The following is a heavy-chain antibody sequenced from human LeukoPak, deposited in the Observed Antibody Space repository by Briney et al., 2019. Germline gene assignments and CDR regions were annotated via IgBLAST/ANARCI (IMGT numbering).Heavy chain of an antibody. CDR2: INPSGGST. CDR1: GYTFTSYY. V-gene: IGHV1-46*01. J-gene: IGHJ5*02. CDR3: ARATCDLRYCSGGSCYSCWFDP. D-gene: IGHD2-15*01. Sequence: ASLKLSCKASGYTFTSYYMHWVRQAPGQGLEWMGIINPSGGSTSYAQKFQGRVTMTRDTSTSTVYMELSSLRSEDTAVYYCARATCDLRYCSGGSCYSCWFDPWGQGTLVTVSS.